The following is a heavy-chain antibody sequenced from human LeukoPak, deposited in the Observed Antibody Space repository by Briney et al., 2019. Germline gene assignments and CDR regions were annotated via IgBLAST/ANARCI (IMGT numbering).Heavy chain of an antibody. J-gene: IGHJ6*02. CDR3: ASLYDYGDYYYYGMDV. D-gene: IGHD4-17*01. V-gene: IGHV1-46*01. CDR2: INPSGGST. Sequence: ASVKVSCKASGYTFTSYYMHWVRQAPGQGLEWMGIINPSGGSTSYAQKFQGRVTMTRDTSTSTVYMELSSLRSEDTAVYYCASLYDYGDYYYYGMDVWGQGTTVTVSS. CDR1: GYTFTSYY.